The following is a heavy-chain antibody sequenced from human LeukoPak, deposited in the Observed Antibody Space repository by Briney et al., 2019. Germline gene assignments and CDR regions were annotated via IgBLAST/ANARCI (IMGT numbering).Heavy chain of an antibody. CDR1: GGTFSSYA. D-gene: IGHD3-3*01. CDR2: IIPIFGTA. CDR3: ATTPRVTIFGVVIWWFDP. Sequence: SVKVSCKASGGTFSSYAISWVRQAPGQGLEWMGGIIPIFGTANYAQKFQGKVTITADESTSTAYMELSSLRSEDTAVYYCATTPRVTIFGVVIWWFDPWGQGTLVTVSS. J-gene: IGHJ5*02. V-gene: IGHV1-69*13.